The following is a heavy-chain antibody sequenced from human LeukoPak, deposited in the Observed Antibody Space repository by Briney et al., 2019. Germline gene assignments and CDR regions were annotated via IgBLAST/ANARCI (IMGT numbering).Heavy chain of an antibody. CDR2: ISGSGGST. CDR1: GFTFNSYA. D-gene: IGHD6-13*01. CDR3: AKAQDPIAAAGTSPFDY. V-gene: IGHV3-23*01. J-gene: IGHJ4*02. Sequence: GGSLRLSCAASGFTFNSYAMSWVRQAPGKGLEWVSAISGSGGSTFYADSVKGRFTISRDNSKNTLSLQMNSLRAEDTAVYYCAKAQDPIAAAGTSPFDYWGQGTLVAVSS.